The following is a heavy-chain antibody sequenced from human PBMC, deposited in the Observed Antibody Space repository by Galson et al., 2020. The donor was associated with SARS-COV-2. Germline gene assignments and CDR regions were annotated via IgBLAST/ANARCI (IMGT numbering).Heavy chain of an antibody. V-gene: IGHV3-48*01. CDR1: GFSFSDYN. CDR2: IGIHSMNI. D-gene: IGHD1-26*01. J-gene: IGHJ4*02. Sequence: GESLKISCAASGFSFSDYNMNWVRQAPGKGLEWISYIGIHSMNIYYADSVKGRFTISRDNAKNSLFLQMNSLRVEDTAVYYCARDGQWELFDSWGQGTLVTVSS. CDR3: ARDGQWELFDS.